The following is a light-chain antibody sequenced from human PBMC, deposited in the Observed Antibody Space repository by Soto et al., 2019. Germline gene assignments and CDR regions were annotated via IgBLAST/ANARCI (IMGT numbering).Light chain of an antibody. CDR1: QSVNRY. CDR2: DAS. V-gene: IGKV3-11*01. J-gene: IGKJ2*01. Sequence: EIVLTQSPATLSLSPGERATLSCWASQSVNRYLVWYQQKPGQAPRLLMYDASKRATGIPARFSGSGSGTDFTLTISSLEPEDFAVYYCQHYGSSPPSTVFGQGTKLEIK. CDR3: QHYGSSPPSTV.